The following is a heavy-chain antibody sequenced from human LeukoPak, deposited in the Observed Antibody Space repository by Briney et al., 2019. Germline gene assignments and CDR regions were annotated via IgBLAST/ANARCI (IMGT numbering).Heavy chain of an antibody. CDR2: ISGSGGST. CDR1: GIALSNYG. J-gene: IGHJ4*02. CDR3: AKRGVVIRVILVGFHKEAYYFDS. V-gene: IGHV3-23*01. D-gene: IGHD3-22*01. Sequence: GGSLRLSCAVSGIALSNYGMSWVRQAPGKGLEWVAGISGSGGSTYYADSVKGRFTISRDNSKNTLYLQMISLRAEDTAVYFCAKRGVVIRVILVGFHKEAYYFDSWGQGALVTVSS.